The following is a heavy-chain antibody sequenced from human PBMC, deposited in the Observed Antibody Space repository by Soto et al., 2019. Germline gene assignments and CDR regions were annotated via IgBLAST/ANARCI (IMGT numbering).Heavy chain of an antibody. CDR2: IYYSGST. V-gene: IGHV4-61*01. CDR3: ARANYDSSEGGMDV. D-gene: IGHD3-22*01. J-gene: IGHJ6*02. Sequence: PSETLSLTWTVSGGSVSSGIYYGIWIRQPPGKGLEWIGYIYYSGSTNYNPSLKSRVTISVDTSKNQFSLKLSSVTAADTAVYYCARANYDSSEGGMDVWGQGTTVTVSS. CDR1: GGSVSSGIYY.